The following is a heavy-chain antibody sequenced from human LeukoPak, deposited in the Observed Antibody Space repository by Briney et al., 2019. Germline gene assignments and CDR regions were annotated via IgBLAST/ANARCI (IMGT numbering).Heavy chain of an antibody. Sequence: GGSLRLSXAASGFTFSSYSMNWVRQAPGKGLEWVSSISSSSNYIYYADSVKGRFTISRDNAKNSLYLQMNSLRAEDTAVYYCARVRNYDHYYMDVWGKGTTVTVSS. CDR1: GFTFSSYS. V-gene: IGHV3-21*01. CDR2: ISSSSNYI. CDR3: ARVRNYDHYYMDV. J-gene: IGHJ6*03.